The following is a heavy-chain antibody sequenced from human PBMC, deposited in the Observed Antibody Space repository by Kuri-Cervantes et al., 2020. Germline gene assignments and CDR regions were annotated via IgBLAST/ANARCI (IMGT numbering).Heavy chain of an antibody. V-gene: IGHV2-5*02. CDR1: GISLSTSGVG. CDR2: IYWDDDK. J-gene: IGHJ4*02. D-gene: IGHD3-9*01. Sequence: GPTQVSSTQTLTMSGAFPGISLSTSGVGVGWIRQPPGKGLEWLALIYWDDDKRYSPSLKSRLTTTKDSAKNQVVLTMTNMDPVDTATYYCAHRFYDIWTGYRAFDYWGQGTLVTVSS. CDR3: AHRFYDIWTGYRAFDY.